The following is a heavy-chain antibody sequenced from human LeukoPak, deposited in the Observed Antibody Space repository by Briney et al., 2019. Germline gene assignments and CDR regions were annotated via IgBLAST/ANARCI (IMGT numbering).Heavy chain of an antibody. J-gene: IGHJ4*02. D-gene: IGHD4-11*01. V-gene: IGHV3-23*01. CDR3: AKDSHDYSNPYYFDY. Sequence: GGSLRLSCAASGFTFSSYVMSWVRQAPGKGLEWVSAISGSGGSTYYADSVKGRFTISRDNSKNTLYLQMNSLGAEDTAVYYCAKDSHDYSNPYYFDYWGQGTLVTVSS. CDR2: ISGSGGST. CDR1: GFTFSSYV.